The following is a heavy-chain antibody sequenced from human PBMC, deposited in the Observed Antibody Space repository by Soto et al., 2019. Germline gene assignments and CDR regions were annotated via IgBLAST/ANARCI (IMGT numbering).Heavy chain of an antibody. Sequence: SETLSLTCTVSGGSISSGDYYWSWIRQPPGKGLEWIGNIFHSGSTYYTPSLQSRVTISLDTSKNHFSLKLSYVTPADTAVYYCARDRYYASGTYYNFYSGMDVCGQGPTVTVS. V-gene: IGHV4-30-4*01. D-gene: IGHD3-10*01. CDR1: GGSISSGDYY. CDR2: IFHSGST. CDR3: ARDRYYASGTYYNFYSGMDV. J-gene: IGHJ6*02.